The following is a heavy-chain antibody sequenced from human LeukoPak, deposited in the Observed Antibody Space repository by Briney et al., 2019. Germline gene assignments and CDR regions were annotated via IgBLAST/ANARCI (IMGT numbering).Heavy chain of an antibody. CDR2: IYYSGIT. Sequence: PSETLSLTCTVSGGSINSYYWTWIRQPPGKGLEWIGYIYYSGITHYNPSLNSRVTISMDTSKNQFSLKLSSVTAADTAVYYCARTSRHFYGSGSNLTPWPADMDVWGQGTTVTVSS. V-gene: IGHV4-59*01. CDR1: GGSINSYY. CDR3: ARTSRHFYGSGSNLTPWPADMDV. J-gene: IGHJ6*02. D-gene: IGHD3-10*01.